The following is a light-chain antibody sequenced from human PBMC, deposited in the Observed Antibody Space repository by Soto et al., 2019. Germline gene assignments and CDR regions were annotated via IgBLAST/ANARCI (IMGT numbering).Light chain of an antibody. CDR1: SSDVGSYSL. CDR3: SSFAGSNTLWV. Sequence: QSALTQPASVSGSPGQSITISCTGTSSDVGSYSLVSWYQQRPGKAPKAMIYDVTKRPSGVSHRFSGSKSGNTASLTISGLQAEDEGNYSCSSFAGSNTLWVFGGGTKLTVL. V-gene: IGLV2-23*02. CDR2: DVT. J-gene: IGLJ3*02.